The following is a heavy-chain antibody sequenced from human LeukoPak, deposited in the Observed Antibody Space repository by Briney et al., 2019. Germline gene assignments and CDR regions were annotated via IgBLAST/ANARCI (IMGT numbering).Heavy chain of an antibody. V-gene: IGHV3-30*02. D-gene: IGHD2-2*01. J-gene: IGHJ4*02. Sequence: GGSLRLSRAASGFTFSSYGMHWVRQAPGKGLEWVAVIWYDGSNKYYADSVKGRFTISRDNSKNTLYLQMNSLRAEDTAVYYCAKDEGGYCSSTSCYAYYFDYWGQGTLVTVSS. CDR2: IWYDGSNK. CDR3: AKDEGGYCSSTSCYAYYFDY. CDR1: GFTFSSYG.